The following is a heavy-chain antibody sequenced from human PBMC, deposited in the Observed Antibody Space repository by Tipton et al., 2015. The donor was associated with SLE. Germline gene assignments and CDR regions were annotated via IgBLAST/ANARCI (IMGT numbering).Heavy chain of an antibody. CDR3: ATDRGVTKGPRAFDI. D-gene: IGHD3-3*01. V-gene: IGHV1-24*01. CDR2: FDPEDGET. CDR1: GYTFTSYG. Sequence: QLVQSGAEVKKPGASVKVSCKASGYTFTSYGITWVRQAPGQGLEWMGGFDPEDGETIYAQKFQGRVTMTEDTSTDTAYMELSSLRSEDTAVYYCATDRGVTKGPRAFDIWGQGTMVTVSS. J-gene: IGHJ3*02.